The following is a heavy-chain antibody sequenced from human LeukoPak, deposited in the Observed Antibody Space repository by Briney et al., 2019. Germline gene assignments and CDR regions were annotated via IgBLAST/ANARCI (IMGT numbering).Heavy chain of an antibody. V-gene: IGHV3-23*01. CDR2: ISGSGGST. Sequence: PGGSLRLSCAASGFTFSSYAMSWVRQAPGKGLEWVSAISGSGGSTYYADSVKGRFTISRDNSKNTLYLQMNSLRAEDTAVYHCAKGGQDYYGSGSYYNLYYFDYWGQGTLVTVSS. CDR1: GFTFSSYA. J-gene: IGHJ4*02. D-gene: IGHD3-10*01. CDR3: AKGGQDYYGSGSYYNLYYFDY.